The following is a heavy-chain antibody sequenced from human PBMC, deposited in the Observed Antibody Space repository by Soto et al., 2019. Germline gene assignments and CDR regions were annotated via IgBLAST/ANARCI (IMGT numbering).Heavy chain of an antibody. CDR2: ISSSSYT. CDR1: GFTFSDYY. J-gene: IGHJ3*02. D-gene: IGHD3-10*01. CDR3: ARSPSSKRGINFDI. Sequence: GGSLRLSCAASGFTFSDYYMSWIRQAPGKGLEWVSYISSSSYTNYADSVKGRFTISRDNAKNSLYLQMNSLRAEDTAVYYCARSPSSKRGINFDIWGQGTMVTVSS. V-gene: IGHV3-11*06.